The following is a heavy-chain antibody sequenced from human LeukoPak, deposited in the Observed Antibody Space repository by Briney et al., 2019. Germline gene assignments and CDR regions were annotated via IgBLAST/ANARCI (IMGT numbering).Heavy chain of an antibody. D-gene: IGHD6-19*01. Sequence: ASVKVSCKASGYTFTSYGISWVRQAPGQGLEWMGWISAYNGNTNYAQKLQGRVTMTTDISTSTAYMELRSLRSDDSAVYYCARDPYYSSGWHCFDYWGQGTLVTVSS. CDR2: ISAYNGNT. V-gene: IGHV1-18*01. J-gene: IGHJ4*02. CDR3: ARDPYYSSGWHCFDY. CDR1: GYTFTSYG.